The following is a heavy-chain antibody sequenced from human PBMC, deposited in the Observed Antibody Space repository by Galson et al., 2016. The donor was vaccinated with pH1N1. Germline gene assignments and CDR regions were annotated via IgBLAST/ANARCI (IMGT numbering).Heavy chain of an antibody. J-gene: IGHJ4*02. D-gene: IGHD4-17*01. V-gene: IGHV3-53*01. CDR2: IYSDPGT. CDR1: GFTVSSNY. CDR3: ARTNPFDGDLRYFDY. Sequence: SLRLSCAASGFTVSSNYMSWVRQAPGKGLEWVSVIYSDPGTYYADSVKGRFTISRDNSKNTLYLQMNTLGAEDTAVYYCARTNPFDGDLRYFDYWGQGTLVTVSS.